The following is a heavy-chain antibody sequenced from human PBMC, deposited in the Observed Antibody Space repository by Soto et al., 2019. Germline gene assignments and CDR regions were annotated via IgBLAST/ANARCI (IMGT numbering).Heavy chain of an antibody. CDR3: TRDPLYCDATAACSASYNWFDP. Sequence: GGSLRLSCAASGFTFSSYSMNWVRQAPGKGLEWVSYISSSSSTIYYADSVKGRFTISRDNAKNSLYLQMNSLRDENTAVYYCTRDPLYCDATAACSASYNWFDPWGQGTLVTVSS. V-gene: IGHV3-48*02. D-gene: IGHD2-21*01. CDR2: ISSSSSTI. J-gene: IGHJ5*02. CDR1: GFTFSSYS.